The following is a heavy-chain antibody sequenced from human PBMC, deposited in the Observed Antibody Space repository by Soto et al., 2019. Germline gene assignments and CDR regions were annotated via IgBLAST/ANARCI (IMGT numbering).Heavy chain of an antibody. CDR3: ARGGGSDSFDY. V-gene: IGHV4-30-2*01. CDR2: INHLETT. CDR1: GASITFGGYS. Sequence: SETLSLTCTVSGASITFGGYSWSWIRQTPGKGLEWIGYINHLETTFYNPSFESRLTLPIDRAKNQFSLKLHSMSAADRAVYFCARGGGSDSFDYWGQGILVTVSS. J-gene: IGHJ4*02. D-gene: IGHD1-26*01.